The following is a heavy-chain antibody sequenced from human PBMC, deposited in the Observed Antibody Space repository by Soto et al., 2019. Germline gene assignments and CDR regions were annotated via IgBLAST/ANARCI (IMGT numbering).Heavy chain of an antibody. J-gene: IGHJ4*02. V-gene: IGHV3-23*01. Sequence: GGSMRLSCAASGFKFSNYAMSWVRQAPGKGLEWVSLISATGGGTYYADSVKGRFTISRDNSHNTLYLQVHSLTAEDTAVYYCSKDRRAGGNSAFYFDFWGQGAQVTVSS. CDR1: GFKFSNYA. CDR2: ISATGGGT. CDR3: SKDRRAGGNSAFYFDF. D-gene: IGHD3-16*01.